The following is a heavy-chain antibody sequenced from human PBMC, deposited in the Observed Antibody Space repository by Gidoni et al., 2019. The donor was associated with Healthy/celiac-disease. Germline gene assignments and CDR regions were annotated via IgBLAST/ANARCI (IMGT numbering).Heavy chain of an antibody. CDR2: IGTAGDP. Sequence: EVQLVESGGGLVQPGGSLSLSCAASGVTFSSYDMHWDLQDTGKGLGWVSSIGTAGDPYYPGSVKGRFTISRENAKNSLYLQMNSLRAGDTAVYYCAREAAMGGFDYWGQGTLVTVSS. CDR1: GVTFSSYD. J-gene: IGHJ4*02. CDR3: AREAAMGGFDY. D-gene: IGHD5-18*01. V-gene: IGHV3-13*05.